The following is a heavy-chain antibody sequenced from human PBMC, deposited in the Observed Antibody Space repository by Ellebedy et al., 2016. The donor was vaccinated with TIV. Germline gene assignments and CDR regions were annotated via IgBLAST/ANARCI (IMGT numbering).Heavy chain of an antibody. CDR1: GGSLSSSSSY. V-gene: IGHV4-39*01. J-gene: IGHJ5*02. CDR3: ARWFGELLYVRWFGT. CDR2: IYYSGST. D-gene: IGHD3-10*01. Sequence: SETLSLTCTVSGGSLSSSSSYWGWIRQPPGKGLEWIGSIYYSGSTYYNPSLESRVTISVDTSKDQFSLKLSSVTAADTAVYYCARWFGELLYVRWFGTWGQGTLVTVSS.